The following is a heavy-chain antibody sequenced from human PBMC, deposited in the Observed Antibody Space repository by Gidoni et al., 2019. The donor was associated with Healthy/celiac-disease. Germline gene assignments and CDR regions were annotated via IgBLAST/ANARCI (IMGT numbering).Heavy chain of an antibody. D-gene: IGHD3-10*01. V-gene: IGHV4-39*01. CDR3: ARSRRWFGELSAEGY. Sequence: QLQLQESGPGLVKPSATLSLTCTVSGGSISSSSYYWVWIRQPPGKGLEWIGCIYYSGSTYYNPSLKSRVTISVDTSKTQVSLKLSSVTAADTAVYYCARSRRWFGELSAEGYWGQGTLVTVSS. J-gene: IGHJ4*02. CDR1: GGSISSSSYY. CDR2: IYYSGST.